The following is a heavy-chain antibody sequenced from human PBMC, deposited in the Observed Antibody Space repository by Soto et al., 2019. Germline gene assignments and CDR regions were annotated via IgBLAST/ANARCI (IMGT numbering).Heavy chain of an antibody. CDR3: ARDTLRFLEWLLYGHGLDYGMDV. CDR2: ISGSGGST. Sequence: PGESLKISCAASGFTFSSYAMSWVRQAPGKGLEWVSAISGSGGSTYYADSVKGRFTISRDNSKNTLYLQMNSLRAEDTAVYYCARDTLRFLEWLLYGHGLDYGMDVWGQGTTVTVSS. CDR1: GFTFSSYA. V-gene: IGHV3-23*01. D-gene: IGHD3-3*01. J-gene: IGHJ6*02.